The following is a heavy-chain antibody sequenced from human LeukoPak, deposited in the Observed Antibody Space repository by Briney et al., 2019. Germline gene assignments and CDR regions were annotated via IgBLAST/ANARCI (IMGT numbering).Heavy chain of an antibody. CDR1: GFTFSRYW. CDR3: AREISRGFDI. Sequence: GGSLRLSCAASGFTFSRYWMHWVRQAPGKGPVWVSRIDSDGSGIAYADSVKGRFTISRDNAKNTLYLQMNSLRAEDTAVYYCAREISRGFDIWGQGTMVTVSS. V-gene: IGHV3-74*01. J-gene: IGHJ3*02. D-gene: IGHD2/OR15-2a*01. CDR2: IDSDGSGI.